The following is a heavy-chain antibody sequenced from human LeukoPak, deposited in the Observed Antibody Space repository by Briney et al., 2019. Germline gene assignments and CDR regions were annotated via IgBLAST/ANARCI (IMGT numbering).Heavy chain of an antibody. CDR3: AREAYASGSFRTDYYYMDV. J-gene: IGHJ6*03. D-gene: IGHD3-10*01. Sequence: XLTXXGISWVRQAPGQGLEWMGWISAYNGNTRYAQKLQGRVTMTTDSSTSTAYMELRSLRSDDTAVYYCAREAYASGSFRTDYYYMDVWGKGTTVTISS. CDR1: XLTXXG. V-gene: IGHV1-18*01. CDR2: ISAYNGNT.